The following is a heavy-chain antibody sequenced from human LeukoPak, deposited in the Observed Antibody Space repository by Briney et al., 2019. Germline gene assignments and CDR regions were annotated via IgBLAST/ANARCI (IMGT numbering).Heavy chain of an antibody. V-gene: IGHV4-39*01. CDR2: IYSSGST. CDR3: ARPKGHYYFDY. J-gene: IGHJ4*02. Sequence: SETLSLTCIVSGDSISSNSHYWGWIRQPPGKGLEWIGSIYSSGSTYYNPSLKSRVTISVDTSKNQFSLKLSSVTAADTAVYYCARPKGHYYFDYWGQGTLVTVSS. CDR1: GDSISSNSHY.